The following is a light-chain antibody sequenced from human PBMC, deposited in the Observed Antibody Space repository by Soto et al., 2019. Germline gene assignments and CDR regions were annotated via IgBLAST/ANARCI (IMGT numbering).Light chain of an antibody. CDR2: GGF. J-gene: IGKJ3*01. CDR1: QTLRNK. V-gene: IGKV3-15*01. Sequence: IVLTQSPGTLSVSPGERVILSCRASQTLRNKLAWYQQKPGQAPRLLIYGGFTRATGIPARFSGSGSGTEFTLTITSLQSEDFAIYYCPHHNAWPLTFGPGTKLDLK. CDR3: PHHNAWPLT.